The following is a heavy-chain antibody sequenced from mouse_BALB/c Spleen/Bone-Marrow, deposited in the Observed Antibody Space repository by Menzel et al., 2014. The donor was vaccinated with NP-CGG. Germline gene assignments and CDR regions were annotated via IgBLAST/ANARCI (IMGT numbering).Heavy chain of an antibody. CDR2: IDPSDSET. CDR3: ARDYGYYFDY. CDR1: GYTFTSYW. J-gene: IGHJ2*01. Sequence: QVQLQQSGAELVKPGAPVKLSCKTSGYTFTSYWTSWVKQRPGRGLEWIGRIDPSDSETHYNQKFKDKATLTVDKSSSTAYIQLSSLTSEDSAVYYCARDYGYYFDYWGQGTTLTVSS. V-gene: IGHV1-69*02. D-gene: IGHD1-2*01.